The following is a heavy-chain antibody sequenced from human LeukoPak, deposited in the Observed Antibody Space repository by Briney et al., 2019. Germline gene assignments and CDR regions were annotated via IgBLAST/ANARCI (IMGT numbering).Heavy chain of an antibody. CDR1: GGSISSGDYY. CDR2: IYYSGST. V-gene: IGHV4-30-4*01. Sequence: SETLSLTCTVSGGSISSGDYYWSWIRQPPGKGLEWIGNIYYSGSTYYNPSLKSRVTISVDTSKNQFSLKLSSVTAADTAVYYCASVYYDSSGYYPNWGQGTLVTVSS. CDR3: ASVYYDSSGYYPN. J-gene: IGHJ4*02. D-gene: IGHD3-22*01.